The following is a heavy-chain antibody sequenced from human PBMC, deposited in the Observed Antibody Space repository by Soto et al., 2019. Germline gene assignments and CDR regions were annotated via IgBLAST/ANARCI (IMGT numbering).Heavy chain of an antibody. J-gene: IGHJ4*02. CDR1: GFTFSSYG. CDR2: ISYDGSNK. D-gene: IGHD6-19*01. Sequence: GCLILACAASGFTFSSYGMHWVRQAPGKGLEWVAVISYDGSNKYYADSVKGRFTVSRDNSKNTLYLQMNSLRAEDTAVYYCAKDGMGSGWKNYYFDYWGQGTLVTVSS. V-gene: IGHV3-30*18. CDR3: AKDGMGSGWKNYYFDY.